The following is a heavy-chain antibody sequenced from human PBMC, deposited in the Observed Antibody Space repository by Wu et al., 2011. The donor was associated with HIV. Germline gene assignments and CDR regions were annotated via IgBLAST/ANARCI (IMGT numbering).Heavy chain of an antibody. V-gene: IGHV1-69*15. CDR1: GGTFSSYV. Sequence: QVQLVQSGAEVKKPGSSVKVSCKASGGTFSSYVINWVRQAPGQGLEWMGRIIPMFDTTNYAQKFQGRATITADESTSTAYMELSNVRSEDTAVYYCARDGSYGHWYLDLWGRGTLVTVSS. CDR3: ARDGSYGHWYLDL. CDR2: IIPMFDTT. D-gene: IGHD5-18*01. J-gene: IGHJ2*01.